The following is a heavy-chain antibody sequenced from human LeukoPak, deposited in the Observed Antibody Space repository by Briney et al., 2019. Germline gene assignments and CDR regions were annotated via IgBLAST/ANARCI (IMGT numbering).Heavy chain of an antibody. V-gene: IGHV1-69*05. CDR1: GGTFSSYA. J-gene: IGHJ4*02. CDR2: IIPIFGTA. CDR3: ARDLPSKYYYDSSGYYYVPGFDY. Sequence: SVKVSCKASGGTFSSYAISWVRQAPGQGLEWMGVIIPIFGTANYAQKFQGRVTITTDESTSQAYMELSSLRSEDTAVYYCARDLPSKYYYDSSGYYYVPGFDYWGQGTLVTVSS. D-gene: IGHD3-22*01.